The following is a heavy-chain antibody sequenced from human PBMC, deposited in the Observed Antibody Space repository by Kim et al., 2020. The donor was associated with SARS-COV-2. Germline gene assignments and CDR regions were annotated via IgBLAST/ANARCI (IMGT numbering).Heavy chain of an antibody. Sequence: ASVKVSCKASGYTFTSYDINWVRQATGQGLEWMGWMNPNSGNTGYAQKFQGRVTMTRNTSISTAYMELSSLRSEDTAVYYCARGPDFQAPDYWGGYGYFDYWGQGTLVTVSS. CDR2: MNPNSGNT. D-gene: IGHD3-16*01. CDR3: ARGPDFQAPDYWGGYGYFDY. CDR1: GYTFTSYD. J-gene: IGHJ4*02. V-gene: IGHV1-8*01.